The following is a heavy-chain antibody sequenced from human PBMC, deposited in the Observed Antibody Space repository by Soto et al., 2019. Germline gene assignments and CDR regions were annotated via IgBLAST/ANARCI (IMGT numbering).Heavy chain of an antibody. D-gene: IGHD3-3*01. CDR2: IGGSGDNI. CDR1: GFAFSSYA. V-gene: IGHV3-23*01. J-gene: IGHJ6*02. Sequence: PGGSLRLSCAASGFAFSSYAMSWVRQAPGKGLEWVSGIGGSGDNIYNADSVKGRFTISRDNSKNTTFLQMSRVRAEDTAVYYCVKHDYNFWNGYTLTHGIDVCGQGDAVTVSS. CDR3: VKHDYNFWNGYTLTHGIDV.